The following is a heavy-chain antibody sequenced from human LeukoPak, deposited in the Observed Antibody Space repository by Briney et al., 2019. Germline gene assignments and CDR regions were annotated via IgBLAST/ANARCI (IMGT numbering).Heavy chain of an antibody. V-gene: IGHV3-20*04. CDR1: GFTLSAYE. D-gene: IGHD6-19*01. CDR2: INWNGGST. Sequence: GGSLRLSCAVSGFTLSAYEMNWVRQAPGKGLEWVSGINWNGGSTGYADSVKGRFTISRDNAKNSLYLQMNSLRAEDTALYYCARASIAVAATLYYFDYWGQGTLVTVSS. CDR3: ARASIAVAATLYYFDY. J-gene: IGHJ4*02.